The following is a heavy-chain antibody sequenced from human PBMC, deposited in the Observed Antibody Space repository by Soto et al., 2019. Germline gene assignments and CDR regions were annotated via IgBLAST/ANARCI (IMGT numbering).Heavy chain of an antibody. CDR3: AKDYDILTGYFDY. D-gene: IGHD3-9*01. CDR2: ISGSGGST. J-gene: IGHJ4*02. V-gene: IGHV3-23*01. CDR1: GFTFSSYA. Sequence: LRLSCAASGFTFSSYAMSWVRQAPGKGLEWVSAISGSGGSTYYADSVKGRFSISRDNSKNTLYLQMNSLRAEDTAVYYCAKDYDILTGYFDYWGQGTLVTVS.